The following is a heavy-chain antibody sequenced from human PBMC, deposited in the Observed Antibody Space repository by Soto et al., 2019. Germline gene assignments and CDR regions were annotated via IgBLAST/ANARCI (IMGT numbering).Heavy chain of an antibody. V-gene: IGHV4-59*01. Sequence: SETLSLTCTVSGGSISSYYWSWIRQPPGKGLEWIGYIYYSGSTNYNPSLKSRVTISVDTSKNQFSLKLSSVTAADTAVYYCARDAVTTFGLYYYGMDFWGQGTTVTVSS. D-gene: IGHD3-16*01. CDR3: ARDAVTTFGLYYYGMDF. CDR1: GGSISSYY. J-gene: IGHJ6*02. CDR2: IYYSGST.